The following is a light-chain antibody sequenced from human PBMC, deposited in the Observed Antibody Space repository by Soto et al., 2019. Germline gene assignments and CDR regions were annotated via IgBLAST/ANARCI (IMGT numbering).Light chain of an antibody. CDR2: EVS. V-gene: IGLV2-23*02. CDR1: SSDVGSYNL. J-gene: IGLJ1*01. CDR3: CSYSGSSTNYV. Sequence: QSVLTQPASVSGSPGQSITISCTGTSSDVGSYNLVSWYQQHPGKAPKLMIYEVSKRPSGVSYRFSGSKSGNTASLTISGLQADDEDDYYCCSYSGSSTNYVFGTGTKLTVL.